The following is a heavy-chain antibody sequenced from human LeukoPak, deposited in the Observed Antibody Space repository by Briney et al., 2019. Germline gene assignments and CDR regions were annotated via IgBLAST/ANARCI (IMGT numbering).Heavy chain of an antibody. D-gene: IGHD4-17*01. Sequence: SETLSLTCTVSGGSISSYYGSWIRQPAGKGLEWIGRIYTSGSTNYNPSLKSRVTMSVDTSKNQFSPKLSSVTAADTAVYYCARGVTVTTKGPSAYYYMDVWGKGTTVTVSS. CDR2: IYTSGST. CDR1: GGSISSYY. J-gene: IGHJ6*03. CDR3: ARGVTVTTKGPSAYYYMDV. V-gene: IGHV4-4*07.